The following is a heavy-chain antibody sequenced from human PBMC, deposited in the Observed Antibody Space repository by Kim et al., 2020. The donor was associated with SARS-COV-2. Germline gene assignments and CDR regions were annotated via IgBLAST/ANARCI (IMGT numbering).Heavy chain of an antibody. CDR1: GFAVNTNY. CDR2: IYSGDTT. Sequence: GGSLRLSCAAPGFAVNTNYMSWVRQAPGKGLEWVSVIYSGDTTYYADSVKGRFTISRDKSRNTLYLQMNSLRAEDTAVYYCARGEVRGVGTREESDYWGQGILVTVSS. J-gene: IGHJ4*02. CDR3: ARGEVRGVGTREESDY. D-gene: IGHD3-10*01. V-gene: IGHV3-53*01.